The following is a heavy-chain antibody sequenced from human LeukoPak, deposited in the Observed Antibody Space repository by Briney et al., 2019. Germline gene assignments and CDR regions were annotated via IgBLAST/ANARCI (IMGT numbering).Heavy chain of an antibody. CDR3: SRRVVTAKDDY. CDR1: GFTFSNYA. Sequence: GGSLRLSCAASGFTFSNYAIHWVRQAPGKGLEYVSAISSNGGRIYYATSVQGRFTISRDNAKNTLYLQMNSLRAEDTAVYYCSRRVVTAKDDYWGQGTLVTVSS. D-gene: IGHD2-21*02. CDR2: ISSNGGRI. V-gene: IGHV3-64*01. J-gene: IGHJ4*02.